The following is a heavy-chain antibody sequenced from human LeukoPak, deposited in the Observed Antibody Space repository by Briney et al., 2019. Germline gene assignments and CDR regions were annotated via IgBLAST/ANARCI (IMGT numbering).Heavy chain of an antibody. V-gene: IGHV1-18*01. Sequence: ASVKVSCKASGGTFSSYAISWVRQAPGQGLEWMGWISPYNDNTKYAQKFQGRVTMTTDTSTTTAYMDLRSLRSDDTAVYYCTRDHLAADGSDAFDIWGQGTMVTVSS. CDR3: TRDHLAADGSDAFDI. CDR1: GGTFSSYA. D-gene: IGHD6-13*01. CDR2: ISPYNDNT. J-gene: IGHJ3*02.